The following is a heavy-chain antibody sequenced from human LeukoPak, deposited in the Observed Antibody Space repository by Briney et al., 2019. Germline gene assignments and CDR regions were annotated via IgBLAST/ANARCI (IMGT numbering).Heavy chain of an antibody. CDR1: GFTFSSYS. V-gene: IGHV3-21*01. Sequence: GGSLRLSCAASGFTFSSYSMNWVRQAPGKGLEWVSSISSSSSYIYYADSVKGRFTVSRDNAKNSLYLELNSLRDEDTAVYYCARGYCSSSSCLDYWGQGTLVTVSS. J-gene: IGHJ4*02. D-gene: IGHD2-2*01. CDR3: ARGYCSSSSCLDY. CDR2: ISSSSSYI.